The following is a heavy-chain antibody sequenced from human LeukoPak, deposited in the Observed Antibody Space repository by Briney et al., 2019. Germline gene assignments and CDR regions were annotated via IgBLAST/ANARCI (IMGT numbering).Heavy chain of an antibody. Sequence: SETLSLTCTVSGDSISNYYWSWIWQPPGKGLEWIGYISYSGSTNYSPSLKSRVTISVDTSKNQFSLKLSSMTAADTAVYYCARDGDGIVVVPAARYALWGQGTLVTVSS. CDR2: ISYSGST. CDR1: GDSISNYY. D-gene: IGHD2-2*01. J-gene: IGHJ4*02. V-gene: IGHV4-59*12. CDR3: ARDGDGIVVVPAARYAL.